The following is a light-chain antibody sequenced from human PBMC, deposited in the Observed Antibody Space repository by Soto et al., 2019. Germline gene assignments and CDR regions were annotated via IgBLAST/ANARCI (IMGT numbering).Light chain of an antibody. CDR2: LGS. CDR1: QSLLHSNGNHY. CDR3: MQALRTRT. V-gene: IGKV2-28*01. Sequence: DIVMTQSPLSLPVTPGEPASISCRSSQSLLHSNGNHYLDWYLQKPGQSPQLLIYLGSNRASGVPDRFSGSGSGTDFTLKISRVEAEDVGVYYCMQALRTRTFGQGTKVEIK. J-gene: IGKJ1*01.